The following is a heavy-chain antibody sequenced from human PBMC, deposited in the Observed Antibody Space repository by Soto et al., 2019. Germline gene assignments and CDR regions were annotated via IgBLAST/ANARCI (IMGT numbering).Heavy chain of an antibody. CDR2: ISAYNGNT. V-gene: IGHV1-18*01. CDR1: AYTFTSYG. Sequence: ASGKVSYKASAYTFTSYGKSWVRQAPGQGLEWMGWISAYNGNTNYAQKLQGRVTVTTDTSTSTAYMELRSLRSDDTAVYYCARSPLWFGESEPGLDPWGQGTLVTVS. CDR3: ARSPLWFGESEPGLDP. J-gene: IGHJ5*02. D-gene: IGHD3-10*01.